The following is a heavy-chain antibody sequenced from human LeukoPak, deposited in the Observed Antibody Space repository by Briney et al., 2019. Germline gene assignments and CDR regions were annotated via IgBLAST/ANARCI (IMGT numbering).Heavy chain of an antibody. CDR1: GVSISTSTHY. CDR3: VRQGGWGGAASLIEF. V-gene: IGHV4-39*01. D-gene: IGHD2-15*01. J-gene: IGHJ4*02. Sequence: SETLSLTCTVSGVSISTSTHYWVWIRQPPGKGLEWIASMVYRGSTYYNAFLRSRVTLSVDTSMNQFSLKLSSVAASDPATFYCVRQGGWGGAASLIEFWGQGTRVSVSS. CDR2: MVYRGST.